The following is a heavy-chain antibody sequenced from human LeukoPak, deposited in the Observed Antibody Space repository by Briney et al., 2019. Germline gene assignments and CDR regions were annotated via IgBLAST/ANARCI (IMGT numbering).Heavy chain of an antibody. CDR3: ARSYTVYYDILTGYYTEWYFDY. J-gene: IGHJ4*02. V-gene: IGHV3-21*01. Sequence: GGSLGLPCAASGFTFSSYSMNWVRQAPGKGLEWVSSISSSSSYIYYADSVKGRFTISRDNAKNSLYLQMNSLRAEDTAVYYCARSYTVYYDILTGYYTEWYFDYWGQGTLVTVSS. D-gene: IGHD3-9*01. CDR2: ISSSSSYI. CDR1: GFTFSSYS.